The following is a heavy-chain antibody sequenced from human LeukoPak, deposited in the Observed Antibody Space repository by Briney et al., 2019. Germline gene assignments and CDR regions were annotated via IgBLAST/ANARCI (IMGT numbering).Heavy chain of an antibody. J-gene: IGHJ4*02. Sequence: ASVTVSCKASGGTFSSYAISWVRQAPGQGLEWMGRIIPILGIANYAQKFQGRVTITADKSTSTAYMELSSLRSEDTAVYYCATAHYYDSSGYYFRFDYWGQGTLVTVSS. V-gene: IGHV1-69*10. D-gene: IGHD3-22*01. CDR2: IIPILGIA. CDR3: ATAHYYDSSGYYFRFDY. CDR1: GGTFSSYA.